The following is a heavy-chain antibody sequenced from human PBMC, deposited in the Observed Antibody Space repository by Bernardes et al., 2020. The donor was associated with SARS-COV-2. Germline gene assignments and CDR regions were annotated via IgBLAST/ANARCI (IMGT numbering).Heavy chain of an antibody. CDR3: ARGRDGYIRAAFDY. D-gene: IGHD5-12*01. J-gene: IGHJ4*02. CDR1: GGSFSGYY. Sequence: SETLSLTCAVYGGSFSGYYWSWIRQPPGKGLEWIGEINHSGSTNYNPSLKSRVTISVDTSKNQFSLKLSSVTAADTAVYYCARGRDGYIRAAFDYWGQGTLVTVSS. V-gene: IGHV4-34*01. CDR2: INHSGST.